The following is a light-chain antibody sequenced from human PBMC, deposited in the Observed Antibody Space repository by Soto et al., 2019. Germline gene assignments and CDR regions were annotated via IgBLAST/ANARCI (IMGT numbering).Light chain of an antibody. CDR1: SSNIGAGYD. CDR2: ANS. CDR3: QSYDTSLSVV. Sequence: QSVLTQPPSVSGAPGQRVTISCTGSSSNIGAGYDVHWYQQLPGTAPKLLIYANSNRPSGVPDRFSGSKSGTSASLAITGLQAEDEAHYYCQSYDTSLSVVFGGGTKLTVL. V-gene: IGLV1-40*01. J-gene: IGLJ2*01.